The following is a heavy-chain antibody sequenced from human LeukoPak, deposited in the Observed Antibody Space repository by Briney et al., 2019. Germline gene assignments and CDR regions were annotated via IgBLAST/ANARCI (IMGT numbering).Heavy chain of an antibody. J-gene: IGHJ4*02. Sequence: PGGSLRLSCAASGFTFSGSAMHWVRQASGKGLEWVGRIRSKANSYATAYAASVKGRFTISRDDSKNTAYLQMNSLKTEDTAVYYCTRHPDKGNNWKDYWGQGTLVTVSS. CDR3: TRHPDKGNNWKDY. D-gene: IGHD1-20*01. CDR1: GFTFSGSA. V-gene: IGHV3-73*01. CDR2: IRSKANSYAT.